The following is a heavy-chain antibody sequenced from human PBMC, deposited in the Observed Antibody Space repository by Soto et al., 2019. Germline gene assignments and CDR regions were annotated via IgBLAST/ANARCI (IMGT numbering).Heavy chain of an antibody. J-gene: IGHJ6*02. CDR1: GLTFSDSY. V-gene: IGHV3-11*01. CDR3: ARVRFGEWGYAMDV. Sequence: VQLVEAGGGLVKPGGSLRLSCAASGLTFSDSYLNWIRHAPGKGLEWLAYISSTGSSIFYAVSVKGRFTISRDNAKNSLYLQMNSLRAEDTAMYYCARVRFGEWGYAMDVWGQGTTVTVSS. D-gene: IGHD3-10*01. CDR2: ISSTGSSI.